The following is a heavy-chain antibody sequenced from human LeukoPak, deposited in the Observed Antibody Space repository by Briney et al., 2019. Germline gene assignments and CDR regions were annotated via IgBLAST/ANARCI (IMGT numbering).Heavy chain of an antibody. V-gene: IGHV4-30-2*01. CDR1: GGSISSGGYS. CDR3: ARGGNYGDYESWFDP. CDR2: IYHSGST. D-gene: IGHD4-17*01. J-gene: IGHJ5*02. Sequence: PSQTLSLTCAVSGGSISSGGYSWSWIRQPPGKGLEWIGYIYHSGSTYYNPSLKSRVTISVDRSKDQFSLKLSSVTAADTAVYYCARGGNYGDYESWFDPWGQGTLVTVSS.